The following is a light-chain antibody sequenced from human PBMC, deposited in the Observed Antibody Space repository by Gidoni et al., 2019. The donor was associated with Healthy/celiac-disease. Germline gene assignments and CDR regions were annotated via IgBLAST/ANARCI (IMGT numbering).Light chain of an antibody. CDR3: QESYSTLL. Sequence: DIQMTQSPSSLSASVGDRVTITCRASQSISSYLNWYQQKPGKAPKLLIYAASSLQRGVPSRFSGSGAGTDITQTISRLQPEDFATYYCQESYSTLLFXXXTKLEIK. V-gene: IGKV1-39*01. CDR2: AAS. CDR1: QSISSY. J-gene: IGKJ2*01.